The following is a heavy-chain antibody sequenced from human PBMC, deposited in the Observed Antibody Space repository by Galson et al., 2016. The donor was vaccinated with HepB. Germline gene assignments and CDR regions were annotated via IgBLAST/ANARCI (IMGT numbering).Heavy chain of an antibody. D-gene: IGHD6-19*01. CDR1: GFTFSSYD. J-gene: IGHJ4*02. V-gene: IGHV3-9*01. Sequence: SLRLSCAASGFTFSSYDMHWVRQAPGKGLEWVSGISWNSDSIGYADSVRGRFTISRDNAKNSLYLQMNSLRPEDTALYYCAKGSPGIAVPKPLTDWGQGTLVTVSS. CDR3: AKGSPGIAVPKPLTD. CDR2: ISWNSDSI.